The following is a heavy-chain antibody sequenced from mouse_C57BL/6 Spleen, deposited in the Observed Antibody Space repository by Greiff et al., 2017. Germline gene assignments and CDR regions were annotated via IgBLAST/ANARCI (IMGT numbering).Heavy chain of an antibody. J-gene: IGHJ2*01. CDR1: GFTFSDYG. V-gene: IGHV5-17*01. CDR2: ISSGSSTI. D-gene: IGHD1-1*01. Sequence: EVKLVESGGGLVKPGGSLKLSCAASGFTFSDYGMHWVRQAPGKGLEWVAYISSGSSTIYYADTVKGRFTISRENAKNTLFLQMTSLRSEDTAMYYCARNDGSSYDYWGQGTTLTVSS. CDR3: ARNDGSSYDY.